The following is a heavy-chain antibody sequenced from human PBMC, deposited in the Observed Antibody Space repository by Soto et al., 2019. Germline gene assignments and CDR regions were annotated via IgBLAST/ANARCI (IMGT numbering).Heavy chain of an antibody. CDR1: GYTFTSYY. Sequence: ASVKVSCKASGYTFTSYYMHWVRQAPGQGLEWMGIINPSGGSTSYAQKLQGRVTMTRDTSTSTVYMELSSLRSEDTAVYYCARDMIPRYCSGGSCPADYYYYGMDVWGQGTTVTAP. CDR2: INPSGGST. V-gene: IGHV1-46*01. D-gene: IGHD2-15*01. J-gene: IGHJ6*02. CDR3: ARDMIPRYCSGGSCPADYYYYGMDV.